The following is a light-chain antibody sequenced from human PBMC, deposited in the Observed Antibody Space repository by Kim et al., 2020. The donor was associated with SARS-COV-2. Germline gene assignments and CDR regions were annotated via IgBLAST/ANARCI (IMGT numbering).Light chain of an antibody. CDR3: QAWDSSTYV. CDR2: QDS. J-gene: IGLJ1*01. Sequence: VSPGQTASITCSGDKLGDKYACWYQQKPGQSPVLVIYQDSKRPSGIPERFSCSNSGNTATLTISGTQAMDEADYYCQAWDSSTYVFRTGTKVTVL. CDR1: KLGDKY. V-gene: IGLV3-1*01.